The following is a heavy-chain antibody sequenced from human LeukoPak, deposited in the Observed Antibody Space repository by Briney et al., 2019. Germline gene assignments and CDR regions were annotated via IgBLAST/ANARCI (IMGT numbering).Heavy chain of an antibody. D-gene: IGHD3-3*01. CDR2: MNPNSGNT. Sequence: ASVKVSCKASGYTLTSYDINWVRQATGQGLEWMGWMNPNSGNTGYAQKFQGRVTITRNTSISTAYMELSSLRSEDTAVYYCARLHRPDYDFWSGYPFDPWGQGTLVTVSS. V-gene: IGHV1-8*03. J-gene: IGHJ5*02. CDR3: ARLHRPDYDFWSGYPFDP. CDR1: GYTLTSYD.